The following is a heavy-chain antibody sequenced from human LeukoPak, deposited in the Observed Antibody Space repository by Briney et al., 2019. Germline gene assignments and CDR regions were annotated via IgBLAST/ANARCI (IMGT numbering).Heavy chain of an antibody. D-gene: IGHD2-2*01. Sequence: SQTLSLTCALSGDSVSSNSAAWNWIRQSPSRGLEWLGRTYYRSKWYNNYAISVKSRITINPDTSKNQFSLQLNSVTPEDTAVYYCARDFCSSSNCPNNWIDPWGQGTLVTVSS. V-gene: IGHV6-1*01. CDR3: ARDFCSSSNCPNNWIDP. J-gene: IGHJ5*02. CDR1: GDSVSSNSAA. CDR2: TYYRSKWYN.